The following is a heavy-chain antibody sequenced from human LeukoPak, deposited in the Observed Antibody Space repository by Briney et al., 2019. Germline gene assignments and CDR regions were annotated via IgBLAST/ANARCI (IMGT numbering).Heavy chain of an antibody. CDR1: EFTFSNYG. CDR2: IQYDGSNK. V-gene: IGHV3-30*02. CDR3: AKEHGSGSYFDY. J-gene: IGHJ4*02. D-gene: IGHD3-10*01. Sequence: GGSLRLSCAASEFTFSNYGMHWVRQAPGKGLKWVAFIQYDGSNKYYGNSVKGRFTISRDTSKNTLYLQMNSLRAEDTAVYYCAKEHGSGSYFDYWGQGTLVTVPS.